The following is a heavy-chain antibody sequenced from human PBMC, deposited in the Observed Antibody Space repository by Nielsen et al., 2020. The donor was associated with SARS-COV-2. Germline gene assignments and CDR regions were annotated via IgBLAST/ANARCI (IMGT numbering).Heavy chain of an antibody. V-gene: IGHV3-53*01. CDR1: GFTVSDKD. D-gene: IGHD5-12*01. CDR2: IYSGGGT. Sequence: GGSLRLSCAASGFTVSDKDMSWVRQAPGMGLQWLSLIYSGGGTYFADSVKGRFTISRDSSQNTLYLQMNSLRAEDTAVYYCAMNRGYSGYEHWGQGTLVTVSS. J-gene: IGHJ4*02. CDR3: AMNRGYSGYEH.